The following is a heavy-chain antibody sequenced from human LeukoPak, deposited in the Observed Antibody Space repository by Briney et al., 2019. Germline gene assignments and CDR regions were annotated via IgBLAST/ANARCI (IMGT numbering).Heavy chain of an antibody. CDR2: IRYDGSNK. Sequence: GGSLRLSCAASGFTFSSYGMHWVRQAPGKGLEWVAFIRYDGSNKYYADSVKGRFTISRDNSKNTLYLQMNSLRAEDTAVYYCAKEGPSAPMPYDAFDIWGQGTMVTVSS. CDR1: GFTFSSYG. V-gene: IGHV3-30*02. CDR3: AKEGPSAPMPYDAFDI. D-gene: IGHD2-2*01. J-gene: IGHJ3*02.